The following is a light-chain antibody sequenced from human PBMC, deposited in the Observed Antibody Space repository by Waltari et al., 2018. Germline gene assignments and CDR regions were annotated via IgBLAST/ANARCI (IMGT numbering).Light chain of an antibody. CDR2: QDN. V-gene: IGLV1-51*02. CDR3: SAWDSSLSAGL. J-gene: IGLJ2*01. CDR1: SSNIGGSY. Sequence: QSVLTQPPSVSAAPGQRVTISCSGSSSNIGGSYVPWYQQVPGTAPKLLIYQDNKRPSGVSDRFSGSKSGTSASLAITGLQTGDEADYYCSAWDSSLSAGLFGGGTRLTVL.